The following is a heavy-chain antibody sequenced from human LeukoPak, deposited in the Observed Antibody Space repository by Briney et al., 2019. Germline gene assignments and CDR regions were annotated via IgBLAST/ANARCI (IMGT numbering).Heavy chain of an antibody. J-gene: IGHJ3*02. CDR3: ARDSGYYDSSGYYHI. V-gene: IGHV3-21*01. Sequence: PGGSLRLSCAASGFTFSSYSMNWVRQAPGKGLEWVSSISSSSSYIYYADSVKGRFTISRDNAKNSLYLQMNSLRAEDTAVYHCARDSGYYDSSGYYHIWGQGTMVTVSS. CDR1: GFTFSSYS. D-gene: IGHD3-22*01. CDR2: ISSSSSYI.